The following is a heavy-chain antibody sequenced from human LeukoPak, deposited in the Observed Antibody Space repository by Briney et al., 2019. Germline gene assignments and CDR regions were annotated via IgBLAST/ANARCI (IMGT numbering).Heavy chain of an antibody. CDR2: INHSGST. J-gene: IGHJ6*03. D-gene: IGHD5-18*01. CDR3: ARSSGYSYGWGYYYYYYMDV. Sequence: PSETLPLTCAVYGGSFSGYYWSWIRQPPGKGLEWIGEINHSGSTNYNPSLKSRVTISVDTSKNQFSLKLSSVTAADTAVYYCARSSGYSYGWGYYYYYYMDVWGKGTTVTVSS. V-gene: IGHV4-34*01. CDR1: GGSFSGYY.